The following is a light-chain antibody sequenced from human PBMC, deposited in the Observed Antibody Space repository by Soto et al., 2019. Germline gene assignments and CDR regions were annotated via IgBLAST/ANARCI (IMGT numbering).Light chain of an antibody. V-gene: IGLV1-51*01. Sequence: QSVLTQPPSVSAAPGQKVTISCSGSSSNIGNNYVSWYQQLPGTAPKLLIYDNNKRPSGIPDRFSGSKSGTSATLGITGLQTGDEADYYCGTYTSTDTPFVFGTGTKVTVL. CDR2: DNN. J-gene: IGLJ1*01. CDR1: SSNIGNNY. CDR3: GTYTSTDTPFV.